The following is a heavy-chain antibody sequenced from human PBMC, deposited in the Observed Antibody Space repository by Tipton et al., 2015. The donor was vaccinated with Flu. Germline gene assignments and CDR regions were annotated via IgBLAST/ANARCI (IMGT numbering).Heavy chain of an antibody. D-gene: IGHD2-15*01. J-gene: IGHJ5*02. V-gene: IGHV4-4*07. CDR2: IYTSGST. CDR3: AREESCSGGTCYEGWFDP. Sequence: TLSLTCIVSGGSISSYYWSWIRQPAGKGLEWIGRIYTSGSTNYNPSLKSRVTMSVDTSKNQFSLKLSSVTAADTAVYYCAREESCSGGTCYEGWFDPWGQGTLVTVSS. CDR1: GGSISSYY.